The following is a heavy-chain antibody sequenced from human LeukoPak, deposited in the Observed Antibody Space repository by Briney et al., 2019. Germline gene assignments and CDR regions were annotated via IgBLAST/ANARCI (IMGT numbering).Heavy chain of an antibody. CDR3: AKVGNNWDFDY. D-gene: IGHD1-1*01. J-gene: IGHJ4*02. Sequence: GGSLRLSCAASGFTFSTYAIHWVRQAPGKGLEWVAVISFDGVNTFYADSVKGRFTISRDNSKNTLYLQMNSLRAEDTAVYYCAKVGNNWDFDYWGQGTLVIVSS. V-gene: IGHV3-30*04. CDR2: ISFDGVNT. CDR1: GFTFSTYA.